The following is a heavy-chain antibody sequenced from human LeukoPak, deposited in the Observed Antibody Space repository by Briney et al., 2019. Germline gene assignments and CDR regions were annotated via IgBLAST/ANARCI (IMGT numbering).Heavy chain of an antibody. Sequence: GESLKISCKGSGYSFTSYWIGWVRQMPGKGLEWMGIIYPGDSDTRYSPSFQGQVTISADKSISTAYLQWSSLKASDTAMYYCARGYCSGGSCYPSDYWGQGTLVTVSS. CDR3: ARGYCSGGSCYPSDY. V-gene: IGHV5-51*01. CDR1: GYSFTSYW. D-gene: IGHD2-15*01. J-gene: IGHJ4*02. CDR2: IYPGDSDT.